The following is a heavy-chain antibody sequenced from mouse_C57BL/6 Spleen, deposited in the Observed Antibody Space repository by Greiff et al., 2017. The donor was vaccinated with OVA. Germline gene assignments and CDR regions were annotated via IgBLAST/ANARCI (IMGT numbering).Heavy chain of an antibody. V-gene: IGHV8-12*01. CDR3: ARSGSYYDYDEGFAY. J-gene: IGHJ3*01. Sequence: ESGPGILQSSQTLSLTCSFSGFSLSTSGMGVSWIRQPSGKGLEWLAHIYWDDDKRYNPSLKSRLTISKDTSRNQVFLKITSVDTADTATYYCARSGSYYDYDEGFAYWGQGTLVTVSA. CDR1: GFSLSTSGMG. CDR2: IYWDDDK. D-gene: IGHD2-4*01.